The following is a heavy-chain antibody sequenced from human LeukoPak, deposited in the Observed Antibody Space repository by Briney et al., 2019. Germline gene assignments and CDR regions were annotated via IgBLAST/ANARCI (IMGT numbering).Heavy chain of an antibody. J-gene: IGHJ4*02. V-gene: IGHV3-15*01. CDR3: TTVVPAAIKPIDY. Sequence: GGSLRLPCAASGFTFSNAWMSWVRQAPGKGLEWVGRIKSKTDGGTTDYAAPVKGRFTISRDDSKNTLYLQMNSLKTEDTAVYYCTTVVPAAIKPIDYWGQGTLSPSPQ. CDR1: GFTFSNAW. D-gene: IGHD2-2*02. CDR2: IKSKTDGGTT.